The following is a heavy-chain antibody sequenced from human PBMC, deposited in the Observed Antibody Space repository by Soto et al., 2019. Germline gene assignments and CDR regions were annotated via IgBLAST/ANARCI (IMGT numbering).Heavy chain of an antibody. D-gene: IGHD5-12*01. Sequence: PSETLSLTWTVSGASIRYGGFSGSWIRQSPGNGLEWIGYISHLESTYFHPSFKSRLTMSIDRTRNQSSLKLSSVTAADMAVYYCARGGGYDSFDYLGQGVLVTGSS. J-gene: IGHJ4*02. CDR3: ARGGGYDSFDY. V-gene: IGHV4-30-2*06. CDR1: GASIRYGGFS. CDR2: ISHLEST.